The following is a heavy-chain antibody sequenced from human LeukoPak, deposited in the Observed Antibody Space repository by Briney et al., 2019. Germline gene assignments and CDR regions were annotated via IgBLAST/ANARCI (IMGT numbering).Heavy chain of an antibody. CDR2: INPSGGST. D-gene: IGHD2-15*01. J-gene: IGHJ5*02. CDR3: ARDLVPGRWFDP. Sequence: GASVKVSCKASGYTFTSYYMHWVRQAPGQGLEWMGIINPSGGSTSYAQKFQGRVTMTRDMSTSTVYMELSSLRSEDTAVYYCARDLVPGRWFDPWGQGTLVTVSS. CDR1: GYTFTSYY. V-gene: IGHV1-46*01.